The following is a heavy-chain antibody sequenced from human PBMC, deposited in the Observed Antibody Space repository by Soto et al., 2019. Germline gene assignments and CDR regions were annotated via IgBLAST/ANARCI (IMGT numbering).Heavy chain of an antibody. CDR2: IYYSGST. Sequence: QVQLQESGPGLVKPSQTLSLTCTVSGGSISSGGYYWSWIRQHPGKGLEWIGYIYYSGSTYYNPALKSRVTISVDTSKNQFSLKLSSVTAADTAVYYCARETDTAMVNVGIIDYWGQGTLVTVSS. CDR3: ARETDTAMVNVGIIDY. J-gene: IGHJ4*02. V-gene: IGHV4-31*03. D-gene: IGHD5-18*01. CDR1: GGSISSGGYY.